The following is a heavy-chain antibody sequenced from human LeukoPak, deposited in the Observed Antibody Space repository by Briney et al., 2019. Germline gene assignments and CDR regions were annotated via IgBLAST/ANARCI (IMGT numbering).Heavy chain of an antibody. V-gene: IGHV4-39*02. CDR2: IYYSGST. Sequence: SETLSLTCTVSGGSISSSSYYWGWIRQPPGKGLEWIGSIYYSGSTYYNPSLKSRVTISVDTSKNQFSLKLSSVTAADTAVYYCARDAGGGYYYYMDVWGKGTTVTISS. CDR3: ARDAGGGYYYYMDV. CDR1: GGSISSSSYY. D-gene: IGHD3-16*01. J-gene: IGHJ6*03.